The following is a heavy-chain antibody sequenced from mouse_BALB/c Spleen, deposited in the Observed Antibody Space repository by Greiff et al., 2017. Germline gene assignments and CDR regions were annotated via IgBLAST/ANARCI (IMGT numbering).Heavy chain of an antibody. CDR2: IWSDGST. Sequence: VMLVESGPDLVAPSQSLSITCTVSGFSLTSYGVHWVRQPPGKGLEWLVVIWSDGSTTYNSALKSRLSISKDNSKSQVFLKMNSLQTDDTAMYYCAREGDDYDGGFAYWGQGTLVTVSA. CDR1: GFSLTSYG. J-gene: IGHJ3*01. V-gene: IGHV2-6-2*01. CDR3: AREGDDYDGGFAY. D-gene: IGHD2-4*01.